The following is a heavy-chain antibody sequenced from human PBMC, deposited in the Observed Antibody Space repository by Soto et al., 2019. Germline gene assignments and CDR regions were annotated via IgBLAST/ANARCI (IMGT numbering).Heavy chain of an antibody. D-gene: IGHD3-22*01. CDR2: IYYSGST. V-gene: IGHV4-39*01. Sequence: SETLSLTCTVSGGSISSSSYYWGWIRQPPGKGLEWIGSIYYSGSTYYNPSLKSRVTISVDTSKNQFSLKLSSVTAADTAVYYCARLLADYYDSSGYLIPSNWFDPWGQGTLVTVSS. CDR3: ARLLADYYDSSGYLIPSNWFDP. J-gene: IGHJ5*02. CDR1: GGSISSSSYY.